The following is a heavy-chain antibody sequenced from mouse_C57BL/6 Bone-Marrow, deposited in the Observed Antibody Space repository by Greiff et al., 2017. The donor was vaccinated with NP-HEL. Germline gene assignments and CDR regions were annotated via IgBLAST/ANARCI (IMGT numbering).Heavy chain of an antibody. D-gene: IGHD1-1*01. Sequence: VQLKQSGAELVRPGASVKLSCTASGFNIKDYYMHWVKRPEQGLEWIGRIDPEDGDAEYAPKFQGKATMTADTSSNTAYLQLSSLTSEDTSVYYGTTLDGSSRYYYAMDYWGQGTSVTVSS. CDR2: IDPEDGDA. CDR1: GFNIKDYY. J-gene: IGHJ4*01. V-gene: IGHV14-1*01. CDR3: TTLDGSSRYYYAMDY.